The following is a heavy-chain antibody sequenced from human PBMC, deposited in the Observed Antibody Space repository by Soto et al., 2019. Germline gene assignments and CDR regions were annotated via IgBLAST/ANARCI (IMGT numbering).Heavy chain of an antibody. J-gene: IGHJ6*02. CDR2: FSYSGTT. V-gene: IGHV4-59*08. D-gene: IGHD2-21*01. Sequence: QVQLQESGPGLAKPSETLSLTCSVSGDSISSYYWNWIRQPPGKGLEWIGYFSYSGTTNYNPSLKSRITISADTSKNQFFLKLSSVTAADTAVYYCGRHLFSDVWGQGTTVTVSS. CDR3: GRHLFSDV. CDR1: GDSISSYY.